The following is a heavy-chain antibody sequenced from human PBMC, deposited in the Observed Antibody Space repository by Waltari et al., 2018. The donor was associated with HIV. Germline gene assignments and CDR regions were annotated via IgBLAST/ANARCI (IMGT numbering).Heavy chain of an antibody. J-gene: IGHJ6*02. CDR2: IAWNGASV. CDR1: WFRFYDYA. D-gene: IGHD3-10*01. CDR3: AKFVDYGSWRWALLDV. V-gene: IGHV3-9*01. Sequence: EVLLLESGGCLVLPGGLLGLSGTAYWFRFYDYALHWVRQAPGKGLEWGSTIAWNGASVSYADSVKGRFTISRDNGKNSMYLQMNSLRPEDTAVYHCAKFVDYGSWRWALLDVWGQGTTVTVSS.